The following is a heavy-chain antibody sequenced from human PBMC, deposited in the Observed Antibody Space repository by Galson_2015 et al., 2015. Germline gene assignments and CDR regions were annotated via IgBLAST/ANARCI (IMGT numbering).Heavy chain of an antibody. V-gene: IGHV3-33*01. CDR3: ARVLLGYDIFDY. J-gene: IGHJ4*02. CDR1: GFTFSSYG. D-gene: IGHD5-12*01. CDR2: IWYDGSNK. Sequence: SLRLSCAASGFTFSSYGMHWVRQAPGKGLEWVAVIWYDGSNKYYADSVKGRFTISRDNSKNTLYLQMNSLRAEDTAVYYCARVLLGYDIFDYWGQGTLVTVSS.